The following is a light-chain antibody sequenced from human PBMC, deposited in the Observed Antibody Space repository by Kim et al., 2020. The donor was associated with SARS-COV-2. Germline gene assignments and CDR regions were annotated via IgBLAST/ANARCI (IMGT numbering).Light chain of an antibody. V-gene: IGKV3-15*01. CDR1: QTLTYT. CDR3: QQYNKWPRT. J-gene: IGKJ1*01. Sequence: EIAMTQSPATLSVSPGERATLSCRASQTLTYTLAWYQQRPGQAPRLLIYDASTRATGIPARFSGSGSGTEFTLTISSLQSEDFAVYYCQQYNKWPRTFGQGTKVDIK. CDR2: DAS.